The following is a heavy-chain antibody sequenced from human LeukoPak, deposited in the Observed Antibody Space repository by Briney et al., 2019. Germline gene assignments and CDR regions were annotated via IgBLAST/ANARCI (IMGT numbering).Heavy chain of an antibody. Sequence: SETLSLTCAVSGYSISSGYYWSWIRQPAGKGLEWIGRIYTSGSTNYNPSLKSRVTISLAASKNQFSLKLTSVTAADTAVYYCSREGYENGDYWGQGTLVTVSS. CDR3: SREGYENGDY. CDR1: GYSISSGYY. D-gene: IGHD2-15*01. J-gene: IGHJ4*02. V-gene: IGHV4-61*02. CDR2: IYTSGST.